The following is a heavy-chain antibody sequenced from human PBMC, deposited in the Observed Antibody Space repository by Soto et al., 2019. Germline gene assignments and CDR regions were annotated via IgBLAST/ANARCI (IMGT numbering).Heavy chain of an antibody. CDR3: ARGGGGGYCSGGSCYSTYYYGMDV. CDR2: INHSGST. CDR1: GGSFSGYY. Sequence: SETLSLTCAVYGGSFSGYYWSWIRQPPGKGLEWIGEINHSGSTNYNPSLKSRVTISVDTSKNQFSLKLSSVTAADTAVYYCARGGGGGYCSGGSCYSTYYYGMDVWGQGTTVTVS. V-gene: IGHV4-34*01. D-gene: IGHD2-15*01. J-gene: IGHJ6*02.